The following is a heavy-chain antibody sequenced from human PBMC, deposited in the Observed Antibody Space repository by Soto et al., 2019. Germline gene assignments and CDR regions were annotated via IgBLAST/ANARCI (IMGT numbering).Heavy chain of an antibody. CDR3: AREYKAGTIVVVPAAMPHDAFDI. V-gene: IGHV1-46*01. CDR2: INPSGGST. J-gene: IGHJ3*02. Sequence: QVQLVQSGAEVKKPGASVKVSCKASGYTFTSYYMHWVRQAPGQGLEWMGIINPSGGSTSYAQKFQVRVTMTRDTSTSTVYMELSSLRSEDTAVYYCAREYKAGTIVVVPAAMPHDAFDIWGQGTMVTVSS. D-gene: IGHD2-2*01. CDR1: GYTFTSYY.